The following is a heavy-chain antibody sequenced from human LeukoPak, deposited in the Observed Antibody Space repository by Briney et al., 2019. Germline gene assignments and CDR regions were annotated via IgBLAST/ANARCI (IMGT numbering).Heavy chain of an antibody. CDR3: ARDPNWGSGY. V-gene: IGHV3-23*01. CDR2: IGTRGDGI. Sequence: PGGSLRLSCAASGFTFSSYGMSWVRQAPGKALEWVSVIGTRGDGIHYADSVKGRFTISRDDSKNTLYLQMNSLRAEDTAVYYCARDPNWGSGYWGQGTLVTVSS. CDR1: GFTFSSYG. D-gene: IGHD7-27*01. J-gene: IGHJ4*02.